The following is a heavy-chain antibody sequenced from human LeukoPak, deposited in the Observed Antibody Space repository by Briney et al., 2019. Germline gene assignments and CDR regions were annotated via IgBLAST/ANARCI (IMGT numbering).Heavy chain of an antibody. Sequence: GGSLRLSCAASEFTFSRFWMSWVRHAPGKGLEYVSAISSNGGSTYYANSVKGRFTISRDNSKNTLYLQMGSLRAEDMAVYYCASSSYSGSYYSAFDIWGQGTMVTVSS. CDR2: ISSNGGST. V-gene: IGHV3-64*01. D-gene: IGHD1-26*01. J-gene: IGHJ3*02. CDR3: ASSSYSGSYYSAFDI. CDR1: EFTFSRFW.